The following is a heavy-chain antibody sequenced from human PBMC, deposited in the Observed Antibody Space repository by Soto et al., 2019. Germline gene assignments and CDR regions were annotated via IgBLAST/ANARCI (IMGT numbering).Heavy chain of an antibody. CDR1: GFTVSSNY. CDR3: VKDRRTLAPPPLRGMDV. CDR2: IYSSGGT. Sequence: PGGSLRLSCAASGFTVSSNYMSWVRLAPGRGLEWVSIIYSSGGTYYADSVKDRFNISRDNSKNTLYLQMSSLTADDTAVYYCVKDRRTLAPPPLRGMDVWGQGTTVTVS. V-gene: IGHV3-66*01. J-gene: IGHJ6*02.